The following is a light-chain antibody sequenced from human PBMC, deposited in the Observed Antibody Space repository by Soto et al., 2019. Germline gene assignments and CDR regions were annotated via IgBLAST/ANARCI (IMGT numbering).Light chain of an antibody. J-gene: IGKJ2*01. CDR3: QQYHSLYT. CDR2: KAS. Sequence: DIPMTQSPSTLSASVGDRVTITCRASQSISSWLAWYQQKPGKAPKLLIYKASSVESGVPSRVSGSGSGTQLKLTVSSLQPDDFAPYYCQQYHSLYTFGQGARLEIK. CDR1: QSISSW. V-gene: IGKV1-5*03.